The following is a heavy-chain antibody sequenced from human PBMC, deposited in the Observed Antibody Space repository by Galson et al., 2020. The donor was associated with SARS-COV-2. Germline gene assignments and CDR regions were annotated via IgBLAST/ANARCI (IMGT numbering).Heavy chain of an antibody. CDR1: GFTFINYW. D-gene: IGHD2-21*01. V-gene: IGHV3-7*01. J-gene: IGHJ4*02. CDR2: IKQDGSEK. CDR3: ARAYSDGGARGFDY. Sequence: QLGESLKISCAAPGFTFINYWMSWVRQAPGKGLEWVANIKQDGSEKNSVDSVKGRFTISRDNAKNSLYLQMNSLRVEDSAVYYCARAYSDGGARGFDYWGQGTLVTVSS.